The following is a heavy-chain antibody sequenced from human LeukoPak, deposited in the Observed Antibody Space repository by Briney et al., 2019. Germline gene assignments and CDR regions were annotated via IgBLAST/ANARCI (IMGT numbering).Heavy chain of an antibody. CDR1: GFTLSSYS. V-gene: IGHV3-21*01. CDR2: ISSSSSYI. Sequence: PGGSLRLSCAGSGFTLSSYSMNWVRQAPGKGLEWASSISSSSSYIYYADSVKGRFTISRDNAKNSLYLQVNSLRAEDTAVYYCVRGRYNYGYIFDYWGQGTLVTVSS. D-gene: IGHD5-18*01. J-gene: IGHJ4*02. CDR3: VRGRYNYGYIFDY.